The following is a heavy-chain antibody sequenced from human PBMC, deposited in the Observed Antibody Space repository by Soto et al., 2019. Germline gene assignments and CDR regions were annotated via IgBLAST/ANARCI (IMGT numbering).Heavy chain of an antibody. D-gene: IGHD3-9*01. Sequence: GGSLRLSCAASGFTVSSNYMSWVRQAPGKGLEWVSVIYSGGSTYYADSVKGGFTISRDNSKNTLYLQMNSLRAEDTAVYYCATRERARYFDWMEPAPFDYWGQGTLVTVSS. J-gene: IGHJ4*02. V-gene: IGHV3-66*01. CDR2: IYSGGST. CDR3: ATRERARYFDWMEPAPFDY. CDR1: GFTVSSNY.